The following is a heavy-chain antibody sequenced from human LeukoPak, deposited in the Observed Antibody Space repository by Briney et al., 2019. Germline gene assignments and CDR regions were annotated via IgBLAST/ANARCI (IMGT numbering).Heavy chain of an antibody. CDR2: INPNSGGT. J-gene: IGHJ5*02. CDR3: AISGLYGDYVALRFDA. CDR1: GYTFTGYY. V-gene: IGHV1-2*02. D-gene: IGHD4-17*01. Sequence: ASVKVSCKASGYTFTGYYMHWVRQAPGQGLEWTGWINPNSGGTNYAQKFQGRVTKTRDTSISTAYMGLSRLRSDDTAVYYCAISGLYGDYVALRFDAWGQGTLVTVSS.